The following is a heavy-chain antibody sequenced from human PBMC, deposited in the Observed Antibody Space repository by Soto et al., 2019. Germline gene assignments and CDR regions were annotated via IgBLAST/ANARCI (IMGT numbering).Heavy chain of an antibody. Sequence: QVQLVQSGAEVRKPGASVTVSCRTSGDTFSDYYIHWVRQAPGQGLEWMGWINPNSGATNYAQKVRGWVTRTRDTSIRTVYMQLSRLRSDDTAVYYCARESGGATATLDYYYFYMDVWGTGTTVTVSS. D-gene: IGHD5-12*01. V-gene: IGHV1-2*04. J-gene: IGHJ6*03. CDR1: GDTFSDYY. CDR2: INPNSGAT. CDR3: ARESGGATATLDYYYFYMDV.